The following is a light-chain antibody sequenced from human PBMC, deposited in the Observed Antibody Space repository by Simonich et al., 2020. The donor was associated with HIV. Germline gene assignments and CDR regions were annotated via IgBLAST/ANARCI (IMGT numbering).Light chain of an antibody. V-gene: IGKV1-33*01. CDR2: DAS. Sequence: DIQMTQSPSSLYASVGDRVTITCQASQDIDNYLNWYQQKPGKAPKLLIYDASSLETRVPSRFSGSGSGTYFTFTISSLQPEDIATYYCQQYDILPYTFGQGTKLEIK. J-gene: IGKJ2*01. CDR3: QQYDILPYT. CDR1: QDIDNY.